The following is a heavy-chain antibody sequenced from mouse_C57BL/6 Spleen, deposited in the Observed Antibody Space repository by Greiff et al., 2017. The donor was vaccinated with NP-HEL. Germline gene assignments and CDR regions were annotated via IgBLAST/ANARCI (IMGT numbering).Heavy chain of an antibody. CDR1: GYTFTSYW. CDR3: ARCPFGDYDVDY. Sequence: VQLQQPGAELVKPGASVKMSCKASGYTFTSYWITWVKQRPGQGLEWIGDIYPGSGSTNYNEKFKSKATLTVDTSSSTANMQLSSLTSEDSAVYYCARCPFGDYDVDYWGQGTTLTVSS. J-gene: IGHJ2*01. D-gene: IGHD2-4*01. V-gene: IGHV1-55*01. CDR2: IYPGSGST.